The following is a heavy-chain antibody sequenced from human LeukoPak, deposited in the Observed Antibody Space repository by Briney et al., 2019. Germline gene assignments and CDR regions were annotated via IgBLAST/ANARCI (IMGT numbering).Heavy chain of an antibody. J-gene: IGHJ6*02. Sequence: SETLSLTCAVYGGSFSGYYWSWIRQPPGKGLEWIGEINHSGSTNYNPSLKSRVTISVDTSKNQFSLKLSSVTAADTAVYYCARQSRYDFWTYDYYGMDVWGQGTTVTVSS. CDR3: ARQSRYDFWTYDYYGMDV. V-gene: IGHV4-34*01. D-gene: IGHD3-3*01. CDR1: GGSFSGYY. CDR2: INHSGST.